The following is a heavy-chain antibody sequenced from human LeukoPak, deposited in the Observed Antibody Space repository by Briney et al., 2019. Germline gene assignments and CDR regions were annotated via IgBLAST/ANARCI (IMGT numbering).Heavy chain of an antibody. CDR2: INPNSGGT. CDR3: ARGGLYDNRGTIDY. J-gene: IGHJ4*02. CDR1: GYTFTDYY. V-gene: IGHV1-2*04. D-gene: IGHD3-22*01. Sequence: ASVKVSCKASGYTFTDYYMHWVRQAPGQGLEWMGWINPNSGGTNYAHKFQGWVSMTRDTSISTAYMELNWLTSDDTAVYYCARGGLYDNRGTIDYWGQGTLVTVSS.